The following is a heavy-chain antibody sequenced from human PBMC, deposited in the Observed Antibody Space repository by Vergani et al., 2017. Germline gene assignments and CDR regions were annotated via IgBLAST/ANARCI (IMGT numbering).Heavy chain of an antibody. CDR1: GGSFSGYY. J-gene: IGHJ4*02. V-gene: IGHV4-34*01. D-gene: IGHD3-16*02. CDR3: ASIARAPTRRNPPPDY. CDR2: INHSGGT. Sequence: QVQLQQWGAGLLKPSETLSLTCAVYGGSFSGYYWSWIRQPPGKGLEWIGEINHSGGTNYNPSLKSRVTISVDTSKNQFSLKLNSVTAADSALYFCASIARAPTRRNPPPDYWGQGILVTVSS.